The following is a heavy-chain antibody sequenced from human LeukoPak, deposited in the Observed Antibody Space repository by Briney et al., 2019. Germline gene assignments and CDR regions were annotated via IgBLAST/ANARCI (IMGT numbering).Heavy chain of an antibody. CDR2: IYHSGST. D-gene: IGHD3-10*01. J-gene: IGHJ4*02. Sequence: PSETLSLTCTVSGGSIRSSSYYWGWIRQPPGKGLEWIGSIYHSGSTYYNPSLKSRVTISVDTSKNQFSLKLSSVTAADTAVYYCARGDGSGSSPDYWGQGTLVTVSS. CDR1: GGSIRSSSYY. V-gene: IGHV4-39*07. CDR3: ARGDGSGSSPDY.